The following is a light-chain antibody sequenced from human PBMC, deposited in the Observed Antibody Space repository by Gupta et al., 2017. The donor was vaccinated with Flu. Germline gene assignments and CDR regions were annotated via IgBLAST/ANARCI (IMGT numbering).Light chain of an antibody. CDR3: SSYPGSSPL. V-gene: IGLV2-14*01. J-gene: IGLJ3*02. CDR2: EVN. CDR1: SSDVGGYNY. Sequence: QSDLTQPASVSGSPGQSITISCTGTSSDVGGYNYVSWYQQHPGKAPKLMIYEVNNRPSGVSNRFSGSKSGNTASLTISGLQTEDEAYYYCSSYPGSSPLFGGGTKLTVL.